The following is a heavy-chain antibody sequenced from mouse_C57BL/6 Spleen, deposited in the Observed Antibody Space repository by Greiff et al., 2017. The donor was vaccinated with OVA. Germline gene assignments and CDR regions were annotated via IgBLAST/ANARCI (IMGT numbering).Heavy chain of an antibody. CDR2: ISDGGSYT. J-gene: IGHJ2*01. D-gene: IGHD2-3*01. Sequence: EVKVVESGGGLVKPGGSLKLSCAASGFTFSSYAMSWVRQTPEKRLEWVATISDGGSYTYYPDNVKGRFTISRDNAKNNLYLQMSHLKSEDTAMYYCARDYGYYPYYFDYWGQGTTLTVSS. CDR1: GFTFSSYA. V-gene: IGHV5-4*01. CDR3: ARDYGYYPYYFDY.